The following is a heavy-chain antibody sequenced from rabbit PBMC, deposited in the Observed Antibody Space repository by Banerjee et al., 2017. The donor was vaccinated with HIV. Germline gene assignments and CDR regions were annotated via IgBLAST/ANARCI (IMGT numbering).Heavy chain of an antibody. CDR2: IYSSSGST. J-gene: IGHJ4*01. V-gene: IGHV1S45*01. CDR3: ARANDDGGDLEYFNL. D-gene: IGHD2-1*01. Sequence: QEQLEESGGDLVKPEGSLTLTCTASGFSFSNNYWICWVRQAPGKGLELIACIYSSSGSTWYASWVNGRFTISKTSSTTVTLQMTSLTGADTATYFCARANDDGGDLEYFNLWGPGTLVTVS. CDR1: GFSFSNNYW.